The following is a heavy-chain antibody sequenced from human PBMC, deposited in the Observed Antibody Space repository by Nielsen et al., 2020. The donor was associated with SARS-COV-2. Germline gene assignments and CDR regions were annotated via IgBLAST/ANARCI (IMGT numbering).Heavy chain of an antibody. Sequence: WIRQPPGKGLEWIGEINHSGSTNYNPSLKSRVTISVDTSKNQFSLKLSSVTAADTAVYYCARQHDILTGPGWFDPWGQGTLVTVSS. J-gene: IGHJ5*02. CDR3: ARQHDILTGPGWFDP. D-gene: IGHD3-9*01. V-gene: IGHV4-34*01. CDR2: INHSGST.